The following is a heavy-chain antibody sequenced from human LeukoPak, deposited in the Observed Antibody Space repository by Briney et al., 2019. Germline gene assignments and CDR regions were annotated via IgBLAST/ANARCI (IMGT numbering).Heavy chain of an antibody. CDR3: ARLGRCSSTSCFYYMDV. D-gene: IGHD2-2*01. CDR2: INHSGST. V-gene: IGHV4-34*01. CDR1: RGSFRGYY. Sequence: SETLSLTCALYRGSFRGYYRSGIRQPPGKGLEWIGEINHSGSTNYNPSVKSRVTISVDTSKNQFSLKLSSVTAADTAVYYCARLGRCSSTSCFYYMDVWGKGTTVTVSS. J-gene: IGHJ6*03.